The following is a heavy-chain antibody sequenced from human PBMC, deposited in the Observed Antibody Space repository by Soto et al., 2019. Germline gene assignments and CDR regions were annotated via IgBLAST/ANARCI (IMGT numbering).Heavy chain of an antibody. D-gene: IGHD6-19*01. Sequence: SETLSLTCTVSGGSISYYYWSWIRQPPGKGLEWIGYIFYSATTNYNPSLKGRVTISVDTSKNQVSLKLKSVTAADTAMYYCATSLSYNSGYFDYWGQGSLVTVSS. V-gene: IGHV4-59*01. J-gene: IGHJ4*02. CDR1: GGSISYYY. CDR3: ATSLSYNSGYFDY. CDR2: IFYSATT.